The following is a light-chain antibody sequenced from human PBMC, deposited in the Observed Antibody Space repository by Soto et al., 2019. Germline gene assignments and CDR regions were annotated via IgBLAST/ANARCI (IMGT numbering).Light chain of an antibody. V-gene: IGLV2-8*01. CDR3: GSYAGGNNHYV. J-gene: IGLJ1*01. CDR2: EAS. Sequence: QSVLTQPPSASGSPGQSVTISCTGTSSDVGTYIYVSWYQHHPGKAPKLIIYEASKRPSGVPDRFSGSKSGATASLTVSGLQAEDEADYYCGSYAGGNNHYVFGTGTKVTVL. CDR1: SSDVGTYIY.